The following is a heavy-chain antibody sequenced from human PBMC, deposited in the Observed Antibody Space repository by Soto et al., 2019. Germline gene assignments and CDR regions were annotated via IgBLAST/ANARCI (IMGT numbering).Heavy chain of an antibody. D-gene: IGHD3-3*02. Sequence: GGSLRLSCAASGFTFSSFGMHWVRQAPGKGQEWVAVISYDGTEEKYADSVKGRATVSRDNSKNTVYLQMNRLRGDDSAIYYCAKGRFDVVTISPFDHWGQGTPVTVSS. CDR1: GFTFSSFG. V-gene: IGHV3-30*18. CDR3: AKGRFDVVTISPFDH. CDR2: ISYDGTEE. J-gene: IGHJ4*01.